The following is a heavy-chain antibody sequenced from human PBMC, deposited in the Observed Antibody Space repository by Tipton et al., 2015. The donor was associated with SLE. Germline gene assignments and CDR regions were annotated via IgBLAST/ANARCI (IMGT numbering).Heavy chain of an antibody. CDR2: ISSSSSTI. CDR1: GFTFSSYA. Sequence: SLRLSCAASGFTFSSYAMSWVRQAPGKGLEWVSYISSSSSTIYYADSVKGRFTISRDNAKNSLYLQMNSLRAEDTAVYYCATTWGGSWYDLYYGMDVWGQGTTVTVSS. V-gene: IGHV3-48*01. D-gene: IGHD6-13*01. CDR3: ATTWGGSWYDLYYGMDV. J-gene: IGHJ6*02.